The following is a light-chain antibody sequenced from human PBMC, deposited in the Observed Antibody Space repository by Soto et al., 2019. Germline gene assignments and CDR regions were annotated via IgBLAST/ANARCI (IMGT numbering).Light chain of an antibody. CDR2: GAS. J-gene: IGKJ1*01. Sequence: EIVLTQSPGTLSLSPGERATLSCRASQSVSSSYLAWYQQKPGQAPRLLIYGASSRATGIPDRFSGSGSGTDFTLTISSLQSEDFAVYFCQQYHIWPSWTFGQGTKV. CDR1: QSVSSSY. CDR3: QQYHIWPSWT. V-gene: IGKV3-20*01.